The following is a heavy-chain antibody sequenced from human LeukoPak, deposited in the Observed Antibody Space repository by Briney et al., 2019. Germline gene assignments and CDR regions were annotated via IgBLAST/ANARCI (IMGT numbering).Heavy chain of an antibody. CDR2: ISGSGGST. CDR3: ARVLGSPSYFDD. D-gene: IGHD6-6*01. V-gene: IGHV3-23*01. CDR1: GFTFSSYA. Sequence: GGSLRLSCAASGFTFSSYAMSWVRQAPGKGLEWVSAISGSGGSTYYADFVKDRFSSARDTSKNTLDLQMNSLRAEDTAVYYCARVLGSPSYFDDWGQGTLVTVSS. J-gene: IGHJ4*02.